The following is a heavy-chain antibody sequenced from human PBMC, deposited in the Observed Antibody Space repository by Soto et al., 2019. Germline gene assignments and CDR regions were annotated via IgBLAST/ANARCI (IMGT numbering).Heavy chain of an antibody. V-gene: IGHV3-30-3*01. CDR3: ARVPEWFGELGLDAFDI. Sequence: VGSLRLSCAASGFTFSSYAMHWVCQAPGKGLEWVAVISYDGSNKYYADSVKGRFTISRDNSKNTLYLQMNSLRAEDTAVYYCARVPEWFGELGLDAFDIWGQGTMVTVSS. CDR2: ISYDGSNK. CDR1: GFTFSSYA. J-gene: IGHJ3*02. D-gene: IGHD3-10*01.